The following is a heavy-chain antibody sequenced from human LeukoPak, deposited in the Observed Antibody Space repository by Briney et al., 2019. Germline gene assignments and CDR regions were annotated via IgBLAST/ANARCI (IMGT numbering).Heavy chain of an antibody. D-gene: IGHD5-12*01. V-gene: IGHV4-39*07. CDR1: GGSISSSSYY. CDR2: IYYSGST. J-gene: IGHJ4*02. Sequence: SETLSLTCTVSGGSISSSSYYWGWIRQPPGKGLEWIGSIYYSGSTYYNPSLKSRVTISVDTSKNQFSLKLSSVTAADTAVYYCAASRGYSGYDQIDYWGQGTLATVSS. CDR3: AASRGYSGYDQIDY.